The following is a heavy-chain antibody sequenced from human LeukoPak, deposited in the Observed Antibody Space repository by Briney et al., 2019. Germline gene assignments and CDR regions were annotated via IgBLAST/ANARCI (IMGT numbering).Heavy chain of an antibody. CDR3: ARADLCSGGPSWCGNQFDS. Sequence: PSETLSLTCTVSGDSMSTGYYWTWIRQRPGKGLEWIGYFYYGVSSQYNPSLKSRLTISADTSKNQFSLKLTSVTVADTAVYYCARADLCSGGPSWCGNQFDSWGQGTLVIVSS. D-gene: IGHD3-3*01. CDR1: GDSMSTGYY. CDR2: FYYGVSS. J-gene: IGHJ5*01. V-gene: IGHV4-31*03.